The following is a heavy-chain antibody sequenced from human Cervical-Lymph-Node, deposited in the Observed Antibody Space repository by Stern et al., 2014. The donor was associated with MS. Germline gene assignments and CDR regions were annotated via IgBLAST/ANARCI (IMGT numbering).Heavy chain of an antibody. V-gene: IGHV1-2*04. J-gene: IGHJ6*02. CDR3: ARASTTANNYYDGVDV. D-gene: IGHD1-1*01. Sequence: VQLVESGAEVKNPGASVKVSCKASGYTFTDYYMQGMRQAPGQGLEWMGWINPNNGGTKSAQKFQGWVTMTRDTSTSTAYMELSRLRSDDTAIYYCARASTTANNYYDGVDVWGQGTTVTVTS. CDR2: INPNNGGT. CDR1: GYTFTDYY.